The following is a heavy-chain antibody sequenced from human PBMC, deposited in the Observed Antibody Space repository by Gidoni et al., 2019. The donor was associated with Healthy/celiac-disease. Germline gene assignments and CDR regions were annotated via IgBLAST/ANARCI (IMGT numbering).Heavy chain of an antibody. J-gene: IGHJ5*02. V-gene: IGHV1-8*01. Sequence: QVQLVQSGAEVKTPGASVKVSCKASGYTFTCYDIYWVRQATGHGLGWMGWMNPNSGNTGYAQKFQGRVTMTRNTSISTAYMELSSLRSEDTAVYYCARVAVLMVYALGAWGQGTLVTVSS. CDR1: GYTFTCYD. CDR3: ARVAVLMVYALGA. D-gene: IGHD2-8*01. CDR2: MNPNSGNT.